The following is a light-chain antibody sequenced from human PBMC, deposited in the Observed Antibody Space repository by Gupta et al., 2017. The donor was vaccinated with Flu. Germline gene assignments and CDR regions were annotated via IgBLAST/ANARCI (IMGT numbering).Light chain of an antibody. V-gene: IGLV2-14*01. Sequence: QSALPQPASVSGSPGPSLTISCTGTSSDVGGYNYVSWYQQHPRKAPKLMIYEVSNRPSGVSNRFSGSKSGNTASLTISGLQAEDEADYYCSSYTSSSTLVFGGGTKLTVL. J-gene: IGLJ3*02. CDR1: SSDVGGYNY. CDR3: SSYTSSSTLV. CDR2: EVS.